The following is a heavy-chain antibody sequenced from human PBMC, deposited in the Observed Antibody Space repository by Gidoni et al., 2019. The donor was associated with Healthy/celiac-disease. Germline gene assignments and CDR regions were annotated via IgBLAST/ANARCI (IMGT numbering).Heavy chain of an antibody. J-gene: IGHJ4*02. D-gene: IGHD6-13*01. V-gene: IGHV4-34*01. Sequence: QVPLQQWGAGLLKPSETLSLTCAVYGGSFSGYYWSWIRQPPGKGLEWIGEINHSGSTNYNPSLKSRVTISVDTSKNQFSLKLSSVTAADTAVYYCARTTLKHSSRIGCVDYWGQGTLVTVSS. CDR2: INHSGST. CDR1: GGSFSGYY. CDR3: ARTTLKHSSRIGCVDY.